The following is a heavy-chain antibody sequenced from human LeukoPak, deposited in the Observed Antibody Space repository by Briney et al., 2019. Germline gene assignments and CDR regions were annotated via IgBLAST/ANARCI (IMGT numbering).Heavy chain of an antibody. CDR1: GFTFSSYG. J-gene: IGHJ3*02. CDR2: MSGSDGAT. Sequence: GGSLRLSCAGSGFTFSSYGMSWVRQAPGKGLEWVSAMSGSDGATYYADSAKGRFTISRDNSKNTLYLQMNSLRAEDTAVYYCAKDLLFTYYYDSSGYHDAFDIWGQGTMVTDSS. CDR3: AKDLLFTYYYDSSGYHDAFDI. D-gene: IGHD3-22*01. V-gene: IGHV3-23*01.